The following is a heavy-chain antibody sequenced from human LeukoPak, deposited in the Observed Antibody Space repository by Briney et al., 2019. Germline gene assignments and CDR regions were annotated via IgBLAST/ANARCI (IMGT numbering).Heavy chain of an antibody. D-gene: IGHD5-24*01. CDR2: ISAYNGNT. CDR1: GYTFTSYG. Sequence: ASVKVSCKASGYTFTSYGISWVRQAPGQGLEWVGWISAYNGNTNYAQKLQGRVTMTTDTSTSTAYMELSRLRSDDTAVYYCASTVATIIVWGQGTLVTVSS. J-gene: IGHJ4*02. CDR3: ASTVATIIV. V-gene: IGHV1-18*01.